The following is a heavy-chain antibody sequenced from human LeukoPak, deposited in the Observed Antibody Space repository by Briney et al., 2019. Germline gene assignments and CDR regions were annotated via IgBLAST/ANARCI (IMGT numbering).Heavy chain of an antibody. CDR3: AREWAGPSFDY. V-gene: IGHV3-7*01. CDR1: GFTFSGFW. D-gene: IGHD6-19*01. CDR2: IKQDGSEK. J-gene: IGHJ4*02. Sequence: GGSLRLSCAVSGFTFSGFWMSWSRQAPGKGLEWVANIKQDGSEKSYVDSVKGRFTISRDNTKNSLYLQMNSLRAEDTAVYFCAREWAGPSFDYWGQGTLVTVSS.